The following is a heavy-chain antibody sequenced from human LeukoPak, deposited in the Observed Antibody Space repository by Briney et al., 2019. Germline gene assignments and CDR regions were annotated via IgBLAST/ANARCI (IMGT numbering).Heavy chain of an antibody. CDR3: ARHARNILNAHDM. CDR1: GGSISSYY. Sequence: SETLSLTCTVSGGSISSYYWSWIRQPPGKGLEWIAYIYYSGSTKYNPSLKSRVTISVDTSKNQFSLKVNFVTAADTAVYYCARHARNILNAHDMWGQGTIVTVSS. J-gene: IGHJ3*02. D-gene: IGHD2-2*02. CDR2: IYYSGST. V-gene: IGHV4-59*08.